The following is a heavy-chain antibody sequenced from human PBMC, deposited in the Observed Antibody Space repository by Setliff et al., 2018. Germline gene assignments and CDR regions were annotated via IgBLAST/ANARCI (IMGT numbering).Heavy chain of an antibody. CDR3: ARGFLAAPFDY. CDR2: IYDSGST. CDR1: GGSISGHY. Sequence: SETLSLTCVVSGGSISGHYWSWIRQSPGKGLEWIGSIYDSGSTNYNPSLKSRVTIFVDTSKNQFSLKLKSVTAADTAMYFCARGFLAAPFDYWGQGTRVTVSS. J-gene: IGHJ4*02. D-gene: IGHD3-3*01. V-gene: IGHV4-59*11.